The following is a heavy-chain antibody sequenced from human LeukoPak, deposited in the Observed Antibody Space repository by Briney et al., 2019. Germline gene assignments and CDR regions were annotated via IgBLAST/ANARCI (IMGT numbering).Heavy chain of an antibody. D-gene: IGHD3-22*01. CDR3: AKDENYYDSSDHYFDY. CDR1: GFIFSRYG. V-gene: IGHV3-23*01. J-gene: IGHJ4*02. Sequence: AGGSLRLSCAASGFIFSRYGMSWVRQAPGKGLEWVSAISGSGGSTYYADSVKGRFTISRDNSKNTLYLQMNSLRAEDTAVYYCAKDENYYDSSDHYFDYWGQGTLVTVSS. CDR2: ISGSGGST.